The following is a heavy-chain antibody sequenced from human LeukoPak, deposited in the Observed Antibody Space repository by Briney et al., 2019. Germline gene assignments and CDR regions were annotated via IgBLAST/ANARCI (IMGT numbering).Heavy chain of an antibody. J-gene: IGHJ3*02. CDR2: IYTSGST. V-gene: IGHV4-4*07. CDR1: GGSISSYY. CDR3: VRSDPAFFLTGYLDAFDI. Sequence: SETLSLTCTVSGGSISSYYWSWIRQPAGKGLEWIGRIYTSGSTNYNPSLKSRVTMSVDTSKNQFSLKLSSVTAADTAVYYCVRSDPAFFLTGYLDAFDIWGQGTMVTVSS. D-gene: IGHD3-9*01.